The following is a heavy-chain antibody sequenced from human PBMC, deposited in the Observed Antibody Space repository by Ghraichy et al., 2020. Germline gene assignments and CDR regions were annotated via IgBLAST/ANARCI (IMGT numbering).Heavy chain of an antibody. CDR1: GFTFSNAW. CDR2: IKSKTDGGTT. J-gene: IGHJ4*02. D-gene: IGHD2-2*02. V-gene: IGHV3-15*01. CDR3: TTHHEYCSSTSCYKRFDY. Sequence: GGSLNISCAASGFTFSNAWMSWVRQAPGKGLEWVGRIKSKTDGGTTDYAAPVKGRFTISRDDSKNTLYLQMNSLKTEDTAVYYCTTHHEYCSSTSCYKRFDYWGQGTLVTVSS.